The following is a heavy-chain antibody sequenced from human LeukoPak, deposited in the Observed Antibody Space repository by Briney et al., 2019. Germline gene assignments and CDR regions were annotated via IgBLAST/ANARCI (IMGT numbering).Heavy chain of an antibody. Sequence: GGSLRLSCAASGFTFDDYAMHWVRQAPGKGLEWVSGISWNSGSIGYADSVKGRFTISRDNAKNTLYLQMNSLRAEDTAVYYCARRAGGLARNNWFDPWGQGTLVTVSS. CDR3: ARRAGGLARNNWFDP. J-gene: IGHJ5*02. CDR2: ISWNSGSI. CDR1: GFTFDDYA. V-gene: IGHV3-9*01. D-gene: IGHD3-16*01.